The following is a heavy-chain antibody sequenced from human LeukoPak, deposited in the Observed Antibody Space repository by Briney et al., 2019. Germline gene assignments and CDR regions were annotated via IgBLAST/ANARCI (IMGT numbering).Heavy chain of an antibody. V-gene: IGHV3-15*01. CDR1: GFTFSNAW. J-gene: IGHJ6*03. CDR3: TTEGSGSYLFLRNYYYYYYMDV. Sequence: GSLRLSCAASGFTFSNAWMSWVRQAPGKGLEWVGRIKSKTDGGTTDYAAPAKGRFTISRDDSKNTLYLQMNSLKTEDTAVYYCTTEGSGSYLFLRNYYYYYYMDVWGKGTTVTVSS. D-gene: IGHD1-26*01. CDR2: IKSKTDGGTT.